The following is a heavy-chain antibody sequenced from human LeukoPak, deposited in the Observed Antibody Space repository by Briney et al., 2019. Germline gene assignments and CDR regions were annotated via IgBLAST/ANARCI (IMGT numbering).Heavy chain of an antibody. CDR2: IRYDGSNK. Sequence: GGSLRLSCAASGFTFSTYWMSWVRQAPGKGLEWVAFIRYDGSNKYYADSVKGRFTISRDNSKNSLYLQMNSLRAEDTAVYYCARERYYYDSTYYYVKYFDYWGQGTLVTVSS. V-gene: IGHV3-30*02. CDR3: ARERYYYDSTYYYVKYFDY. D-gene: IGHD3-22*01. J-gene: IGHJ4*02. CDR1: GFTFSTYW.